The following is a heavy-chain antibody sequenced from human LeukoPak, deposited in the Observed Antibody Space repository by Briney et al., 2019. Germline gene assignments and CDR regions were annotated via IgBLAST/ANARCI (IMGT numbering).Heavy chain of an antibody. CDR3: AKDRAFLLAGTHAFDI. Sequence: GGSLRLSCAASGFTFSSYAMSWFRQAPGKGLEWVSAISGSGGSTYYADSVKGRFTISRDNSKNTLYLQMNSLRAEDTAVYYCAKDRAFLLAGTHAFDIWGQGTMVTVSS. J-gene: IGHJ3*02. D-gene: IGHD6-19*01. CDR1: GFTFSSYA. V-gene: IGHV3-23*01. CDR2: ISGSGGST.